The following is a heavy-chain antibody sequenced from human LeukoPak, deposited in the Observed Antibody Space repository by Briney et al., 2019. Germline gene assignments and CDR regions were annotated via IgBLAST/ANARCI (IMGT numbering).Heavy chain of an antibody. CDR3: ARDDYKKNTFDI. Sequence: GGSLRLSCAVSGFTFSSYWMHWVRQAPGKGLVWVSRINSDGSSTTYADSVKGRFTISRDNAKNTLYLQMNSLRAEDTAFYYCARDDYKKNTFDIWGQGTMVTVSS. V-gene: IGHV3-74*01. J-gene: IGHJ3*02. CDR2: INSDGSST. CDR1: GFTFSSYW. D-gene: IGHD4-11*01.